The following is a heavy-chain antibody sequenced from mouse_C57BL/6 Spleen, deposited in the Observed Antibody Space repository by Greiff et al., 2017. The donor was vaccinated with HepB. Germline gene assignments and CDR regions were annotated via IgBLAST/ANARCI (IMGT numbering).Heavy chain of an antibody. Sequence: EVQGVESGEGLVKPGGSLKLSCAASGFTFSSYAMSWVRQTPEKRLEWVAYISSGGDYIYYADTVKGRFTISRDNARNTLYLQMSSLKSEDTAMYYCTRGSSGYGYYYAMDYWGQGTSVTVSS. CDR1: GFTFSSYA. D-gene: IGHD3-2*02. CDR3: TRGSSGYGYYYAMDY. CDR2: ISSGGDYI. V-gene: IGHV5-9-1*02. J-gene: IGHJ4*01.